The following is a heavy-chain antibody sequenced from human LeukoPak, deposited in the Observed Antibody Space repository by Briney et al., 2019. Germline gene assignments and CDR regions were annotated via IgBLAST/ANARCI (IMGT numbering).Heavy chain of an antibody. CDR1: GFTFRDYY. J-gene: IGHJ3*02. CDR2: MYFNSGAT. CDR3: AREGSSASGQDWYAFDI. Sequence: ASVRVSCKASGFTFRDYYVQWVRQVPGQGLEWVGWMYFNSGATRYAPKFQGRVTLTGDTSINTVYMELVRLGSDDKAMYYCAREGSSASGQDWYAFDIWGQETMVTVSS. D-gene: IGHD5-12*01. V-gene: IGHV1-2*02.